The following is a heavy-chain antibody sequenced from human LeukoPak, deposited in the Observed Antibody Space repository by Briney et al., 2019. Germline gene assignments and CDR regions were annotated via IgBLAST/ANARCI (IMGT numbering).Heavy chain of an antibody. CDR1: GFTFSSYS. J-gene: IGHJ5*02. V-gene: IGHV3-21*01. CDR2: ISSSSSYI. CDR3: AREGITMVRVAWFDP. Sequence: GGSLRLSCAASGFTFSSYSMNWVRQAPGKWLEWVSSISSSSSYIYYADSVKGRFTISRDNAKNSLYLQMNSLRAEDTAVYYCAREGITMVRVAWFDPWGQGTLVTVSS. D-gene: IGHD3-10*01.